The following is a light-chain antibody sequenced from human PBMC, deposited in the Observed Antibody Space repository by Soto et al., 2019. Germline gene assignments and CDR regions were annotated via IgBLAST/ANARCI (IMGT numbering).Light chain of an antibody. Sequence: EIVLTQSPATLSLSPGEKATLSCRASQSVSSYLAWYQQKPGQAPRLLIYDASNRATGIPARFSGSGSGTDFYLTISSLEPEDFAVYYCQQRSNWPPIFGPGTKVVIK. J-gene: IGKJ3*01. CDR1: QSVSSY. CDR3: QQRSNWPPI. CDR2: DAS. V-gene: IGKV3-11*01.